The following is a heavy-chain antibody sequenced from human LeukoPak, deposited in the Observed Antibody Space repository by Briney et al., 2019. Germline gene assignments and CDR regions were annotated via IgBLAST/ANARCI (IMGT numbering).Heavy chain of an antibody. V-gene: IGHV3-23*01. J-gene: IGHJ4*02. CDR1: GFSFSSYA. Sequence: GGSLRLSRAASGFSFSSYAMSWVRQAPGKGLEWVSTISGTGVSTYYAHSVKGRFTISRDNSKNTVYLQIDSLRAEDTALYYRAKDSSGYYHAWYYFDYWGQGSLVTVSS. CDR3: AKDSSGYYHAWYYFDY. CDR2: ISGTGVST. D-gene: IGHD3-22*01.